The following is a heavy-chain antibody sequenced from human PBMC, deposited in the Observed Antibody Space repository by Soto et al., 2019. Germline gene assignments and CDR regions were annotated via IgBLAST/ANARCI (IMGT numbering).Heavy chain of an antibody. CDR2: ISGSGGST. J-gene: IGHJ1*01. CDR1: VFTFSSYA. CDR3: AKHSSSWYECDFQH. V-gene: IGHV3-23*01. D-gene: IGHD6-13*01. Sequence: EVQLLESGGGLVQPGGSLRLSCAASVFTFSSYAMSWVRQAPGQGLAWVSAISGSGGSTYYADSVKGRFTISRDNSKNTLYLQMNSLRAEDTAVYYCAKHSSSWYECDFQHWGQGTLVTVSS.